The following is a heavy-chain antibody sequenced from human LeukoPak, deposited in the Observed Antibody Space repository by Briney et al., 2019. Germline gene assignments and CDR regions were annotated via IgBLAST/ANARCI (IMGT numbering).Heavy chain of an antibody. J-gene: IGHJ5*02. CDR2: IYSGGST. Sequence: SETLSLTCNVSGASMSSDGYYWNWIRQPAGKGLEWIGRIYSGGSTNYNPSLKSRVTLSVDTSKNRLSLKLSYVTAADTAVYYCASAGHCANGVCRNWFGPWGQGILVTLSS. V-gene: IGHV4-61*02. D-gene: IGHD2-8*01. CDR3: ASAGHCANGVCRNWFGP. CDR1: GASMSSDGYY.